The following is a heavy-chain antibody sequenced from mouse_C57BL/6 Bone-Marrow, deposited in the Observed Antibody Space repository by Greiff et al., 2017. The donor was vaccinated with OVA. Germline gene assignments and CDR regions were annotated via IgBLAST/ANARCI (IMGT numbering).Heavy chain of an antibody. V-gene: IGHV1-9*01. Sequence: QVQLQQSGAELMKPGASVKLSCKATGYTFTGYWIEWVKQRPGHGLEWIGEILPGSGSTNYNEKFKGKATFTADTSSNTAYMQLSSRTTEDSAIYYCARKDYYGSSYVGIYYAMDYWGQGTSVTVSS. CDR2: ILPGSGST. CDR3: ARKDYYGSSYVGIYYAMDY. J-gene: IGHJ4*01. D-gene: IGHD1-1*01. CDR1: GYTFTGYW.